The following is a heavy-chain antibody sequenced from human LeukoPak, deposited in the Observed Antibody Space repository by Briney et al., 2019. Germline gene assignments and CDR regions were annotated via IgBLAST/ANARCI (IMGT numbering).Heavy chain of an antibody. CDR1: GGSISSTTYY. J-gene: IGHJ5*02. D-gene: IGHD4-17*01. V-gene: IGHV4-39*01. CDR2: ISYSGST. Sequence: SETLSLTCTVSGGSISSTTYYRGWVRQPPGKGLEWIGSISYSGSTFYNPSLRSRVTILVDTPKNKFSLRLSSVTAADTAVYYCARHDHSDYGDPNWFDPWGQGTLFTVSS. CDR3: ARHDHSDYGDPNWFDP.